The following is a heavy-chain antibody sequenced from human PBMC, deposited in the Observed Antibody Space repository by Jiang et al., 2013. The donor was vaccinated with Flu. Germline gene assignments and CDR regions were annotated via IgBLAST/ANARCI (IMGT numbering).Heavy chain of an antibody. V-gene: IGHV1-2*02. J-gene: IGHJ4*02. CDR1: GYTFTGHY. CDR2: INPDSGGT. CDR3: ASFGVVMPFDY. Sequence: QLVESGAEVKKPGASVKVSCKASGYTFTGHYMHWVRQAPGQGLEWMGWINPDSGGTNSAQKFQGRVTMTRDTSISTAYMELSRLRSGDTAVYYCASFGVVMPFDYWGQGTLVTVSS. D-gene: IGHD3-3*01.